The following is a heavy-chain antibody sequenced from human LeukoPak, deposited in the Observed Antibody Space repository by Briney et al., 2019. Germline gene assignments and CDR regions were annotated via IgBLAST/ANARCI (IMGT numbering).Heavy chain of an antibody. CDR1: AFTFSSYG. Sequence: GGSLRLSCAASAFTFSSYGMHWVRQAPGKGLEWVSVTYSGGTTYYADSVRDRFTISRDNSKNTLYLQMNSLRAEDTALYYCATSGGSFRGDYWGQGTLVTVSS. V-gene: IGHV3-NL1*01. CDR3: ATSGGSFRGDY. CDR2: TYSGGTT. D-gene: IGHD1-26*01. J-gene: IGHJ4*02.